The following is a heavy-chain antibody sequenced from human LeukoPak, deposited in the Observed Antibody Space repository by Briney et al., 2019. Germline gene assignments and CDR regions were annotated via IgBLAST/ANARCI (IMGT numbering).Heavy chain of an antibody. CDR2: IYPGDSDT. V-gene: IGHV5-51*01. D-gene: IGHD2-21*02. CDR3: ARFRCGGDCHSDF. Sequence: GESLKISCKGSGYSFTSYWIGWVRRMPGKGLEWMGIIYPGDSDTRYSPSFQGRVTISADATMNTAFLQWSSLKASDTAIYYCARFRCGGDCHSDFWGQGTLVTVAS. J-gene: IGHJ4*02. CDR1: GYSFTSYW.